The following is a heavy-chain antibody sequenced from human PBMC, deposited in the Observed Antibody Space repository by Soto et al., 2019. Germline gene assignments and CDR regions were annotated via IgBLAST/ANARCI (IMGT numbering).Heavy chain of an antibody. D-gene: IGHD2-15*01. CDR2: ISGNGDKT. CDR3: AKPSRERTSYSSFDN. V-gene: IGHV3-23*01. Sequence: EVQLLESGGGLAQPGGSLSLSCVVSGFTFRNYEMSWVRQAPGKGLEWVSIISGNGDKTDYADSVKGRFTISRVNSKNTPYLQTNSLRAEDTAVYYCAKPSRERTSYSSFDNWGQGTLVTVSS. J-gene: IGHJ4*02. CDR1: GFTFRNYE.